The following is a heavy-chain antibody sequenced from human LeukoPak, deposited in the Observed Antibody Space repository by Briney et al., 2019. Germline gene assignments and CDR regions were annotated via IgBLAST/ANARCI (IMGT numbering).Heavy chain of an antibody. V-gene: IGHV4-59*01. D-gene: IGHD6-13*01. CDR1: GGSISSYY. J-gene: IGHJ4*02. Sequence: SETLSLTCTVSGGSISSYYWSWIRQPPGKGLEWIGYIYYSGSTNYNPSLKSRVTISVDTSKNQFSLKLSSVTAADTALYYCARSRGYFDYWGPGTLVTVSS. CDR3: ARSRGYFDY. CDR2: IYYSGST.